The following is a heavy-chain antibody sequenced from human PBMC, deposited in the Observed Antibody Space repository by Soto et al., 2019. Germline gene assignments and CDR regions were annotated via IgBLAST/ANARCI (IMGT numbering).Heavy chain of an antibody. CDR3: TRRDYGDYGAAFDI. V-gene: IGHV3-49*03. Sequence: EVQLVESGGGLVQPGRSLRLSCTASGFTFGDYAMSWFRQAPGKGLEWVGFIRSKAYGGTTEYAASVKGRFTISRDDSKSIAYLQMNSLKTEDTAVYYCTRRDYGDYGAAFDIWGQGTMVTVSS. CDR1: GFTFGDYA. D-gene: IGHD4-17*01. CDR2: IRSKAYGGTT. J-gene: IGHJ3*02.